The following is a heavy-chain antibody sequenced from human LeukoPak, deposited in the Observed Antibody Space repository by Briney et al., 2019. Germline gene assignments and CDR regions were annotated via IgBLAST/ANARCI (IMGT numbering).Heavy chain of an antibody. Sequence: SETLSLTCAVYGGSFSGYYWSWIRQPPGKGLEWIGEINHSGSTNYNPSLKSRVTISVDTSKNQFSLKLSSVTAADTAVYYCARHLSSSWYYDWFDPWGQGTLVTVSS. V-gene: IGHV4-34*01. J-gene: IGHJ5*02. CDR1: GGSFSGYY. CDR2: INHSGST. CDR3: ARHLSSSWYYDWFDP. D-gene: IGHD6-13*01.